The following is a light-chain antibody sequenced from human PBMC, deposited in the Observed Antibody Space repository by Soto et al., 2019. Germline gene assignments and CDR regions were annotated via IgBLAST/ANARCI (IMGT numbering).Light chain of an antibody. CDR1: QSVSDTY. CDR3: QLYGSSLYT. V-gene: IGKV3-20*01. CDR2: GAS. J-gene: IGKJ2*01. Sequence: EVVLTQSPGTLSLSPGERATLSCWASQSVSDTYLAWYQQKPGQAPRLLIHGASSRATGIPDRFSGSGSGTSFTLTISRLEPEDFAVYYCQLYGSSLYTFGQGTKLEIK.